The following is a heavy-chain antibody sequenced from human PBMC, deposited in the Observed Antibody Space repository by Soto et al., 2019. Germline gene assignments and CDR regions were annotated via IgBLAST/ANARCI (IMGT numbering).Heavy chain of an antibody. Sequence: QVQLVESGGGVVQPGRSLRLSCAASGFTFSSYGMHWVRQAPGKGLEWVAVISYDGSNKYYADSVKGRFTISRDNSKNTLYLQMNSLRAEDTAVYYCAKDESPGYSYGQGFDYWGQGTLVTVSS. CDR3: AKDESPGYSYGQGFDY. V-gene: IGHV3-30*18. D-gene: IGHD5-18*01. CDR1: GFTFSSYG. CDR2: ISYDGSNK. J-gene: IGHJ4*02.